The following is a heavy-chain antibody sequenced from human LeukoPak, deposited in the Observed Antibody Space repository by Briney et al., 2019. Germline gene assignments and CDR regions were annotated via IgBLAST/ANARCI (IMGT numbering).Heavy chain of an antibody. Sequence: RASVKVSCKASGYTFTGYYMHWVRQAPGQGLEWMGWINPNSGGTNYAQKFQGRVTMTRDTSISTAYMELSSLRPDDTALYYCSTDPRLLIYWGHGTLVTVSS. CDR1: GYTFTGYY. CDR3: STDPRLLIY. CDR2: INPNSGGT. D-gene: IGHD2-8*01. J-gene: IGHJ4*01. V-gene: IGHV1-2*02.